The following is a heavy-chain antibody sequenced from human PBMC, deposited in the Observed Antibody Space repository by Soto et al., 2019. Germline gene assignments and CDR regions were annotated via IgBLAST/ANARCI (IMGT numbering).Heavy chain of an antibody. CDR1: GGSIISGGYS. Sequence: PSETLSLTCAVSGGSIISGGYSWSWIRQPPGKGLEWIGYIYYSGNTNYNPSLKSRVTISVDTSKNQFSLKLSSVTAADTAVYYCARPVRETTVTTIWFDPWGQGTLVTVSS. J-gene: IGHJ5*02. V-gene: IGHV4-61*08. CDR3: ARPVRETTVTTIWFDP. D-gene: IGHD4-17*01. CDR2: IYYSGNT.